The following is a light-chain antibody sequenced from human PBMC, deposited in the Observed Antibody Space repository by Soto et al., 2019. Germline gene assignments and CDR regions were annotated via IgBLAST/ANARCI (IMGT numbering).Light chain of an antibody. Sequence: QSVLTQPASVSGSPGQSITISCTGTSSDVGGYNYVSWYQQHPGKAPKLMIYDVSNRPSGVSNRFSGSKSGNTAYLTISGRQAEDEADYYCSSYTSSSTRVVFGGGTKLTVL. J-gene: IGLJ2*01. CDR1: SSDVGGYNY. V-gene: IGLV2-14*03. CDR2: DVS. CDR3: SSYTSSSTRVV.